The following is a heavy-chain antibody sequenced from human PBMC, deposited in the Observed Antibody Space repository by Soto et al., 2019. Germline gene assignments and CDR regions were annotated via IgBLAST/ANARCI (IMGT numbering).Heavy chain of an antibody. CDR1: GFTFSSYA. Sequence: GGSLRLSCAASGFTFSSYAMHWVRQAPGKGLEWVAVISYDGSNKYYADSVKGRFTISRDNSKNTLYLQMNSLRAEDTAVYYCARTYRSYLPPHRNYYYYGMGVWGQGTRVSVSS. J-gene: IGHJ6*02. CDR2: ISYDGSNK. CDR3: ARTYRSYLPPHRNYYYYGMGV. V-gene: IGHV3-30-3*01. D-gene: IGHD1-26*01.